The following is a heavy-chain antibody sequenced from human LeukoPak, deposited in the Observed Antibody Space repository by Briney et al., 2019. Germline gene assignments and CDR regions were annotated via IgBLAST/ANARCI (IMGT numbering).Heavy chain of an antibody. J-gene: IGHJ3*02. Sequence: SVKVSCKASGGTFSSYAISWVRQAPGQGLEWMGRIIPILGIANYAQKFQGRVTITADKSTSTAYMELSSLRSEDTAVYYCARTLVPYYYDSSVPDAFDIWGQGTMVTVSS. V-gene: IGHV1-69*04. CDR3: ARTLVPYYYDSSVPDAFDI. D-gene: IGHD3-22*01. CDR1: GGTFSSYA. CDR2: IIPILGIA.